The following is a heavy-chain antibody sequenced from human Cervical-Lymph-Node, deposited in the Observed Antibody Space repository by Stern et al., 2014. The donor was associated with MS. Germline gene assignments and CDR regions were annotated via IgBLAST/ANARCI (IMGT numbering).Heavy chain of an antibody. D-gene: IGHD5-12*01. Sequence: EVQLVESGGGLVQPGGSLRLSCAAPGFTLSLFGMTWVRQAPGQGLEWVTYSSSSSSTIYYADSVKGRFTISRDNAKDSLYLQMNSLRVEDTAVYYCARGYGYFDYWGQGTLVTVSS. J-gene: IGHJ4*02. V-gene: IGHV3-48*01. CDR2: SSSSSSTI. CDR1: GFTLSLFG. CDR3: ARGYGYFDY.